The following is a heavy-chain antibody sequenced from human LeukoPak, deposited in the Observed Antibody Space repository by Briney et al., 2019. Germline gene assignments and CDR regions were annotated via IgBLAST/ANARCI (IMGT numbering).Heavy chain of an antibody. CDR2: INPNSGGT. D-gene: IGHD2-2*01. Sequence: ASVKVSCKAPGYTFTGYYMHWVRQAPGQGLEWMGWINPNSGGTNYAQKFQGRVTMTRDTSISTAYMELSRLRSDDTAVYYCARNAVPAAMIYWFDPWGQGTLVTVSS. J-gene: IGHJ5*02. CDR3: ARNAVPAAMIYWFDP. CDR1: GYTFTGYY. V-gene: IGHV1-2*02.